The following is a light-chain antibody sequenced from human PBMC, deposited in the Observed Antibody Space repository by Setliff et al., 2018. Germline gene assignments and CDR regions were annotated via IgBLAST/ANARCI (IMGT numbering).Light chain of an antibody. CDR2: VNI. CDR1: SSNIGAGQD. Sequence: QSALTQPPSVSGAPGQRVTLSCAGNSSNIGAGQDVHWYQHLPGTAPKLLISVNINRPSGVPDRFFGSRSATSASLVITALQPEDEGDYYCQSYDIRLSASVFGGGTKGTVL. CDR3: QSYDIRLSASV. J-gene: IGLJ2*01. V-gene: IGLV1-40*01.